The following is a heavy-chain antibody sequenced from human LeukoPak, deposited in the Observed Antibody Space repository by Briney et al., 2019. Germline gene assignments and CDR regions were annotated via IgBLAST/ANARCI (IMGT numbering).Heavy chain of an antibody. CDR1: GGTFSSYA. Sequence: ASVKVSCKASGGTFSSYAISWVRQAPGQGLEWMGGIIPIFGTANYAQKLQGRVTMTTDTSTSTAYMELRSLRSDDTAVYYCARGVTVLGPWGQGTMVTVSS. CDR3: ARGVTVLGP. CDR2: IIPIFGTA. V-gene: IGHV1-69*05. D-gene: IGHD2/OR15-2a*01. J-gene: IGHJ3*01.